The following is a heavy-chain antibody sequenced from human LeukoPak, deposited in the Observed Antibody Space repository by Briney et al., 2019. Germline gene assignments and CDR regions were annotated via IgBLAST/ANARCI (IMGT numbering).Heavy chain of an antibody. CDR3: AKTMIKMGATTQRLDY. CDR2: IRYDGSNK. V-gene: IGHV3-30*02. D-gene: IGHD1-26*01. J-gene: IGHJ4*02. CDR1: GFTFSSYA. Sequence: GGSLRLSCAASGFTFSSYAMHWVRQAPGKGLEWVAFIRYDGSNKYYADSVKGRFTISRDNSKNTLYLQMNSLRAEDTAVYYCAKTMIKMGATTQRLDYWGQGTLVTVSS.